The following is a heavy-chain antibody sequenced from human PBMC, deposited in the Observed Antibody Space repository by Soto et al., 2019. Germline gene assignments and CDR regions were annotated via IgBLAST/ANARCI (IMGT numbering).Heavy chain of an antibody. V-gene: IGHV3-33*01. CDR1: GFTFSSYG. J-gene: IGHJ4*02. D-gene: IGHD2-8*01. CDR2: IWYDGSNK. CDR3: AREPGYCTNGVCYTGNFDY. Sequence: PGGSLRLSCAASGFTFSSYGMHWVRQAPGKGLEWVAVIWYDGSNKYYADSVKGRFTISRDNSKNTLYLQMNSLRAEDTAVYYCAREPGYCTNGVCYTGNFDYWGQGTLVTVSS.